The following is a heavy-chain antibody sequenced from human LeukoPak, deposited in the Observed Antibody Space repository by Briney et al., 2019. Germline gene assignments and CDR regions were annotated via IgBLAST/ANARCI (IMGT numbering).Heavy chain of an antibody. CDR3: AKDKGREGDY. CDR2: ISADGIDK. Sequence: GRSLRLSCAAPGFPFSNYGMHWVRQAPGKGLEWVAVISADGIDKYYADSVKGRFTISRDNSKNTLYLQMSSLRPEDTAVYYCAKDKGREGDYWGQGNLVTVSS. V-gene: IGHV3-30*18. CDR1: GFPFSNYG. J-gene: IGHJ4*02.